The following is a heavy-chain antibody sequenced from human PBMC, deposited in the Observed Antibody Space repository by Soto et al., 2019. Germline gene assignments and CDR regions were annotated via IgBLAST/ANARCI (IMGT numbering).Heavy chain of an antibody. V-gene: IGHV3-23*01. D-gene: IGHD6-19*01. Sequence: GGALRLSCAASVFTFSSYAMSWVRQAPGKGLEWVSAISGIGGSTYYADSVKGRFTISRDNSKNTLYLQMNSLRAEDTAVYYCAKRAAVAGTGKYFQHWGQGTLVTVSS. CDR3: AKRAAVAGTGKYFQH. CDR2: ISGIGGST. J-gene: IGHJ1*01. CDR1: VFTFSSYA.